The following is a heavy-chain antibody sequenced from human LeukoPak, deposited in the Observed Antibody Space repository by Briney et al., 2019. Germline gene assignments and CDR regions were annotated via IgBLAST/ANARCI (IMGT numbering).Heavy chain of an antibody. D-gene: IGHD1-26*01. CDR3: TSPETGSGSYQTTLTFNY. CDR1: GYTFTSYD. Sequence: ASVKVSCKASGYTFTSYDINWVRQATGQGLEWMGWMNPNSGNTGYAQKFQGRVTMTRNTSISTAYMELSSLRSEDTAVYYCTSPETGSGSYQTTLTFNYWGQGTLVTVSS. J-gene: IGHJ4*02. V-gene: IGHV1-8*01. CDR2: MNPNSGNT.